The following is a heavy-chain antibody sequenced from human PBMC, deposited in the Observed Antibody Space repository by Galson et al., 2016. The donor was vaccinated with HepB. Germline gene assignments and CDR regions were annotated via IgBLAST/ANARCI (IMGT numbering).Heavy chain of an antibody. V-gene: IGHV3-23*01. J-gene: IGHJ4*02. CDR2: LTSSGGST. Sequence: SLRLSCAASGFTFSSYSMAWVRQAPGKGLEWVSSLTSSGGSTHYTDSVKGRFTISRDNSKNTLYLEMNSLRAEDTAVYYCAKKSPGKELSPPDYWGQGTLVTVSS. CDR1: GFTFSSYS. D-gene: IGHD1-26*01. CDR3: AKKSPGKELSPPDY.